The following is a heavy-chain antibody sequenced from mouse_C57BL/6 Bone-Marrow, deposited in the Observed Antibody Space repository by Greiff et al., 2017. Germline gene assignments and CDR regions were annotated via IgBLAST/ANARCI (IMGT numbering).Heavy chain of an antibody. CDR2: IYPGDGDT. D-gene: IGHD2-1*01. V-gene: IGHV1-82*01. CDR1: GYAFSSSW. CDR3: ARPIYYGNWYFDV. Sequence: QVQLQQSGPELVKPGASVKISCKASGYAFSSSWMNWVKQRPGKGLEWIGRIYPGDGDTNYNGKFKGKATLTADKSSSTAYMQLSSLTSEDSAVYFCARPIYYGNWYFDVWGTGTTVTVSS. J-gene: IGHJ1*03.